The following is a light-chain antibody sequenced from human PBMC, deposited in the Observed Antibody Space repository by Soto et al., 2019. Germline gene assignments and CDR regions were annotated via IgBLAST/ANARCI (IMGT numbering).Light chain of an antibody. CDR1: NVAIKK. Sequence: SYERTQPPSVSVALGQTARSICVGNNVAIKKMHWYQHRHSQAPVLVVYDDADRPSGLPERFSGSNSGNTATLTISWVEAGDEDDYYCQVCGSSSYVFGTGTKVTVL. CDR2: DDA. V-gene: IGLV3-21*02. J-gene: IGLJ1*01. CDR3: QVCGSSSYV.